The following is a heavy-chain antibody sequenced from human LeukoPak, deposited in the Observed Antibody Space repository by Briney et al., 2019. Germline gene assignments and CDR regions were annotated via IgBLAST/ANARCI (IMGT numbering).Heavy chain of an antibody. J-gene: IGHJ3*02. CDR3: ARPNITIFGADAFDI. CDR2: IYPGDSDT. CDR1: GYSFTSHW. D-gene: IGHD3-3*01. V-gene: IGHV5-51*01. Sequence: GESLKISCKGSGYSFTSHWIGWVRQMPGKGLEWMGIIYPGDSDTRYSPSFQGQVTISADKSISTAYLQWSSLKASDTAMYYCARPNITIFGADAFDIWGQGTMVTVSS.